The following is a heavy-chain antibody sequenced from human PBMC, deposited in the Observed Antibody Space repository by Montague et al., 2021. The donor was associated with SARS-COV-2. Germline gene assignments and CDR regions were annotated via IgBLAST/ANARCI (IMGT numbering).Heavy chain of an antibody. V-gene: IGHV4-39*01. CDR1: GDSISSSSYY. J-gene: IGHJ6*03. CDR2: LNNRGNT. Sequence: SETLSLTCTVSGDSISSSSYYWGWIRQPPGKGLEWIGSLNNRGNTYNTPSLRSRVSISAATSKNQFSLTVRSVAAADTGLFYCVRVTHPRSAWPYYMDVWGKGTTVTV. CDR3: VRVTHPRSAWPYYMDV. D-gene: IGHD4-11*01.